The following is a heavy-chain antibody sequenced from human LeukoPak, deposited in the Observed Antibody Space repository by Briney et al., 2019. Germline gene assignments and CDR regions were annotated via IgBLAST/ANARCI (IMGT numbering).Heavy chain of an antibody. D-gene: IGHD2-15*01. V-gene: IGHV4-59*12. Sequence: SETLSLTCTVSGGSISSYYWSWIRQPPGKGLEWIGYIYYSGSTYYNPSLKSRVTISVDTSKNQFSLKLSSVTAADTAVYYCARSVLPGLSSYYYYYMDVWGKGTTVTVSS. CDR2: IYYSGST. CDR1: GGSISSYY. J-gene: IGHJ6*03. CDR3: ARSVLPGLSSYYYYYMDV.